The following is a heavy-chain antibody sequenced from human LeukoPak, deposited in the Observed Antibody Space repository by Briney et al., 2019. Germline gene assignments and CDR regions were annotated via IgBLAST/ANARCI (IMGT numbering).Heavy chain of an antibody. J-gene: IGHJ5*02. CDR3: ARGIAAARDWFDP. Sequence: GGSLRLSCAASGFTFSSYAMHWVRQAPGKGLEWVAVISYDGSNKYYADSVKGRFTISRDNSKNTLYLQMNSLRAEDTAVYYCARGIAAARDWFDPWGQGTLVTVSS. D-gene: IGHD6-13*01. CDR2: ISYDGSNK. V-gene: IGHV3-30-3*01. CDR1: GFTFSSYA.